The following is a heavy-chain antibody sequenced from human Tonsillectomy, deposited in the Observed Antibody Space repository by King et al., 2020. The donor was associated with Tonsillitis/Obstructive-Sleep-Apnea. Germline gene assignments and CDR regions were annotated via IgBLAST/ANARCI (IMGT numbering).Heavy chain of an antibody. V-gene: IGHV3-48*03. CDR1: GFTFSYYE. D-gene: IGHD2-2*01. Sequence: VQLVESGGGLVQPGGSLRLSCTASGFTFSYYEMTWVRQAPGKGLEWVSFISSSGNTIYYADSVKGRLTISRANAKNSTYLQMNSLRADDTAVYYCASDRYIVVMPAVGDAFDSCSEGTIVTVSA. CDR2: ISSSGNTI. CDR3: ASDRYIVVMPAVGDAFDS. J-gene: IGHJ3*02.